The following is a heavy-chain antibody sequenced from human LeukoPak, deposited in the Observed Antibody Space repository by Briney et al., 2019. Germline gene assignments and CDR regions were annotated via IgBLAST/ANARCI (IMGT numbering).Heavy chain of an antibody. CDR3: ARDRCYYDSSGYYYFDY. Sequence: ASVKVSCKASGYTFTGYYMHWVRQAPGQGLEWMGWINPNSGGTNYAQTLQGRVTTTRDTSISTADKELSRLRSDDTAVYYCARDRCYYDSSGYYYFDYWGQGTLVTVSS. CDR1: GYTFTGYY. CDR2: INPNSGGT. D-gene: IGHD3-22*01. J-gene: IGHJ4*02. V-gene: IGHV1-2*02.